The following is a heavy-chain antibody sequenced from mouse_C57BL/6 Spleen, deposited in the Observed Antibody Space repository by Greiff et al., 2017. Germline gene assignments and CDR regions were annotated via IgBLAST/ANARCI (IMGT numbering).Heavy chain of an antibody. Sequence: VQLVESGAELVKPGASVKISCKASGYAFSSYWMNWVKQRPGKGLEWIGQIYPGDGDTNYNGKFKGKATLTADKSSSTAYMQLSSLTSEDSAVYFCARSLTTVVATGYFDVWGTGTTVTVSS. D-gene: IGHD1-1*01. J-gene: IGHJ1*03. CDR1: GYAFSSYW. CDR2: IYPGDGDT. V-gene: IGHV1-80*01. CDR3: ARSLTTVVATGYFDV.